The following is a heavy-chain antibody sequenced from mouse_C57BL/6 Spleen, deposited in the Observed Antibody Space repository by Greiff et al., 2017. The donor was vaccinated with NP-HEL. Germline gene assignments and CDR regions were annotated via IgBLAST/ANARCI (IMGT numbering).Heavy chain of an antibody. D-gene: IGHD3-3*01. CDR2: IDPSDSYP. J-gene: IGHJ2*01. V-gene: IGHV1-50*01. Sequence: QVQLQQPGAELVKPGASVKLSCKASGYTFTSYWMQWVKQRPGQGLEWIGEIDPSDSYPNSNQTFTGKATLTVDTSSSTAYMQLSSLTSEDSAVYYCARGRWDYWGQGTTLTVSS. CDR1: GYTFTSYW. CDR3: ARGRWDY.